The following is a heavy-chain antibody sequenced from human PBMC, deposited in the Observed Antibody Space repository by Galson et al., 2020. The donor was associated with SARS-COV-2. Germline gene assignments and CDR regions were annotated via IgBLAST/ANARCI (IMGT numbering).Heavy chain of an antibody. D-gene: IGHD6-19*01. J-gene: IGHJ4*02. CDR2: IFFDGSDK. CDR1: AFTFSSHA. CDR3: ARDGQTSSGWACDY. V-gene: IGHV3-33*01. Sequence: GESLKISCAASAFTFSSHAMNSVRQAPGKGLEWVAQIFFDGSDKYYGDSVKGRFTISRDSSKNTVYLQMNNLRADDTAVYYCARDGQTSSGWACDYWGQGTLVTVSS.